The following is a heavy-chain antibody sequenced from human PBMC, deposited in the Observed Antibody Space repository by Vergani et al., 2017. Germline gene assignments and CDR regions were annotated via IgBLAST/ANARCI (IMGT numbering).Heavy chain of an antibody. J-gene: IGHJ4*02. CDR3: ARLYNYDFWSGYSYYFDY. CDR1: GGSISSSSYY. D-gene: IGHD3-3*01. CDR2: IYYSGST. Sequence: QLQLQESGPGLVKPSETLSLTCTVSGGSISSSSYYWGWIRQPPGKGLEWIGSIYYSGSTYYNPSLKSRVTISVDTSKNQFSLKLSSVTAADTAVYYCARLYNYDFWSGYSYYFDYWGLGTLVTVSS. V-gene: IGHV4-39*01.